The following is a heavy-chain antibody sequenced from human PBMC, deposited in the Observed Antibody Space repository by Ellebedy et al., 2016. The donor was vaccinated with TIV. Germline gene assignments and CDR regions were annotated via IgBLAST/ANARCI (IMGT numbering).Heavy chain of an antibody. J-gene: IGHJ4*02. CDR1: GYTFTTFS. D-gene: IGHD3-10*01. Sequence: ASVKVSCXASGYTFTTFSITWVRQVPGQGLEWMGFVNTFSGITKFAQKFQGRVSMTTGSSTHTAYMDLRSLRSDDTAMYYCAKTSGWGYGENWGQGTLVTVSS. CDR3: AKTSGWGYGEN. V-gene: IGHV1-18*04. CDR2: VNTFSGIT.